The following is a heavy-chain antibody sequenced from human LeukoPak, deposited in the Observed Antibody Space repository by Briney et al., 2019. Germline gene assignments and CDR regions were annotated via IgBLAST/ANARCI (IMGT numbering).Heavy chain of an antibody. Sequence: SETLSLTCTVSGYSLTTNYYWAWTRQSPGTGLEWIGSVYHNGETYYNPSLKSRVIISVETSKNEFSLRLTSVTAADRAVYYCVTPRSWELSDMAVWGKGTTVIVSS. CDR2: VYHNGET. V-gene: IGHV4-38-2*02. J-gene: IGHJ6*03. CDR3: VTPRSWELSDMAV. CDR1: GYSLTTNYY. D-gene: IGHD1-26*01.